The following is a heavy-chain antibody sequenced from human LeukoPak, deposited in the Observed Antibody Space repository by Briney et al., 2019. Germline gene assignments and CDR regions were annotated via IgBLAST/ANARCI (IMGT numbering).Heavy chain of an antibody. Sequence: SETLSLTCTVSGGSISSYYWSWIRQPPGKGLEWIGYIYYSGSTNYNPSLKSRVTISVDTSKNQFSLKLSSVTAADTAVYYCARTGSLSLYYYGSGSYPDYYYYYGMDVWGQGTTVTASS. J-gene: IGHJ6*02. CDR2: IYYSGST. D-gene: IGHD3-10*01. V-gene: IGHV4-59*01. CDR3: ARTGSLSLYYYGSGSYPDYYYYYGMDV. CDR1: GGSISSYY.